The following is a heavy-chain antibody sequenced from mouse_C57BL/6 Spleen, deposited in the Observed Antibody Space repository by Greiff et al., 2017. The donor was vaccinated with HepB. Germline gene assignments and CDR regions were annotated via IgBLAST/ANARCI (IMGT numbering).Heavy chain of an antibody. J-gene: IGHJ4*01. V-gene: IGHV1-15*01. CDR3: TRELLGYAMDY. D-gene: IGHD4-1*01. CDR2: IDPETGGT. Sequence: VKLVESGAELVRPGASVTLSCKASGYTFTDYEMHWVKQTPVHGLEWIGAIDPETGGTAYNQKFKGKAILTADKSSSTAYMELRSLTSEDSAVYYCTRELLGYAMDYWGQGTSVTVSS. CDR1: GYTFTDYE.